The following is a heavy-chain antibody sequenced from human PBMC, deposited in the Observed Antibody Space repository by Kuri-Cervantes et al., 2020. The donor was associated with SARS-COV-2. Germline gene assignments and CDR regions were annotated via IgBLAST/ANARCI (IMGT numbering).Heavy chain of an antibody. D-gene: IGHD3-9*01. CDR1: GFTFSSYG. V-gene: IGHV3-30*02. Sequence: GGSLRLSCAASGFTFSSYGMHWVRQAPGKGLEWVAFIRYDGSNKYYADSVKGRFTISRDNSKSTLYLQMNSLRAEDTAAYYCAKAGGTIPPTADYWGQGTLVTVSS. CDR3: AKAGGTIPPTADY. J-gene: IGHJ4*02. CDR2: IRYDGSNK.